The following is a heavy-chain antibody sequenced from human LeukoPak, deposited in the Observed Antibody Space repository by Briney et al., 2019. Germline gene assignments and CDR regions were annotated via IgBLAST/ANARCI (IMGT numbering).Heavy chain of an antibody. J-gene: IGHJ5*02. D-gene: IGHD1-26*01. V-gene: IGHV3-15*01. CDR2: IKSKTDGGTT. CDR3: TKGIMGATTDWFDP. Sequence: GGSLRLSCAASGFTFSNAWMSWVRQAPGKGLEWVGRIKSKTDGGTTDYAAPVKGRFTISRDDSKNTLYLQMNSLKTEDTAMYYCTKGIMGATTDWFDPWGQGTLVTVSS. CDR1: GFTFSNAW.